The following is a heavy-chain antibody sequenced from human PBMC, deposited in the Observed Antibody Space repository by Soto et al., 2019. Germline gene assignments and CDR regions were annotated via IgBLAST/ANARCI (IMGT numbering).Heavy chain of an antibody. CDR3: ARDPDPRDSGSYYFDY. V-gene: IGHV3-21*01. Sequence: GGSLRLSCAASGFTFSSYSMNWVRQAPGKGLEWVSSISSSSSYIYYADSVKGRFTISRDNAKNSLYLQMNSLRAEDTAVYYCARDPDPRDSGSYYFDYWGQGTLVTVSS. CDR1: GFTFSSYS. J-gene: IGHJ4*02. CDR2: ISSSSSYI. D-gene: IGHD1-26*01.